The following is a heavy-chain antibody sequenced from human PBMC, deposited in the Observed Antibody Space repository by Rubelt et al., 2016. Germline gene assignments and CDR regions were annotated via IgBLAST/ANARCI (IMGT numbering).Heavy chain of an antibody. CDR2: ISASGGTT. D-gene: IGHD3-3*01. J-gene: IGHJ4*02. V-gene: IGHV3-48*02. Sequence: GKGLEWLSGISASGGTTYYADSVKGRFTISRDNAKNSLYLQMNSLKDEDTAVYYCARDWRGYWGQGTLVTVSS. CDR3: ARDWRGY.